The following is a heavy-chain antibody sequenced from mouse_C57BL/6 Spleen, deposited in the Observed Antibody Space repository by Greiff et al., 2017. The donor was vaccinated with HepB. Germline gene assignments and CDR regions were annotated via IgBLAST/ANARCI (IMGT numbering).Heavy chain of an antibody. CDR2: TFYSGIT. Sequence: VQLKESGPSLVRPSQTLSLTCTVTGFSINSDCYWIWIRQFPGNKLEYIGYTFYSGITYYNPSLESRTYITRDTSKNQFSLTLSSVTTEDTATYYCARYSNYLYAMDYWGQGTSVTVSS. D-gene: IGHD2-5*01. V-gene: IGHV3-3*01. CDR1: GFSINSDCY. J-gene: IGHJ4*01. CDR3: ARYSNYLYAMDY.